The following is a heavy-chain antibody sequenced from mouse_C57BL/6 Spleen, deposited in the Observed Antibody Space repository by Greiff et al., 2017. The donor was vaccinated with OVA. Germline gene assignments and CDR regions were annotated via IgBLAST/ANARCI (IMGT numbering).Heavy chain of an antibody. CDR2: INPGSGGT. CDR3: ARGGLVYGSSYYAMDY. Sequence: VQLVESGAELVRPGTSVKVSCKASGYAFTNYLIEWVKQRPGQGLEWIGVINPGSGGTNYNEKFKGKATLTADKSSSTAYMQLSSLTSEDSAVYFCARGGLVYGSSYYAMDYWGQGTSVTVSS. CDR1: GYAFTNYL. V-gene: IGHV1-54*01. D-gene: IGHD1-1*01. J-gene: IGHJ4*01.